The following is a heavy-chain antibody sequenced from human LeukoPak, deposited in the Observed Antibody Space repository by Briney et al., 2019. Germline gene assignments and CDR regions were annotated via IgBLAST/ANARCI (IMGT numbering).Heavy chain of an antibody. CDR2: INHSGST. J-gene: IGHJ6*03. CDR1: GGSISSYY. CDR3: ARGPPDCTNGVCYYYYYYMDV. D-gene: IGHD2-8*01. V-gene: IGHV4-34*01. Sequence: SETLSLTCTVSGGSISSYYWSWIRQPPGKGLEWIGEINHSGSTNYNPSLKSRVTISVDTSKNQFSLKLSSVTAADTAVYYCARGPPDCTNGVCYYYYYYMDVWGKGTTVTVSS.